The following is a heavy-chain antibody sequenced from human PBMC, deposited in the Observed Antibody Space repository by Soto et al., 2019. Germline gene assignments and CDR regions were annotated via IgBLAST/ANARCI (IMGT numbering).Heavy chain of an antibody. J-gene: IGHJ6*02. CDR2: IIPIFGTA. D-gene: IGHD2-2*01. CDR3: ARVRREVCFRTSCYGYYGMDV. CDR1: GYTFTSYA. V-gene: IGHV1-69*13. Sequence: SVKVSCKASGYTFTSYAISWVRQAPGQGLEWMGGIIPIFGTANNAQKFQGRVTITADESTSTAYMELSSLRSEDTAVYYRARVRREVCFRTSCYGYYGMDVWGQGTTVTVSS.